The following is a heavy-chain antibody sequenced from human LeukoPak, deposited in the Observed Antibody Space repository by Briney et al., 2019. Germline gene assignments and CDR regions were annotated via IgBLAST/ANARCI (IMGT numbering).Heavy chain of an antibody. V-gene: IGHV3-23*01. D-gene: IGHD3-3*01. CDR3: AKDRSVTILPLDY. CDR1: GFTFSSYA. Sequence: PGGSLRLSCAASGFTFSSYAMSWVRQAPGKGLEWVAAISGRGDNTYYTASVKGRFTISRDNSKNTLYLQMKSLRADDRAVYYCAKDRSVTILPLDYWGQGTLVTVSS. CDR2: ISGRGDNT. J-gene: IGHJ4*02.